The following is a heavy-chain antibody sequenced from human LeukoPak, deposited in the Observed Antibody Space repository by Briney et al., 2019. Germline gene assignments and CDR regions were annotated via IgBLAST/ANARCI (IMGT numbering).Heavy chain of an antibody. D-gene: IGHD3-10*01. CDR2: INHSGST. Sequence: SEPLSLTCAVYGGSFSGYYWSWIPQPPGKGLESTGEINHSGSTNYNPSLKSRVTISVDTSKNQFSLKLSSVTAADTAVYYCARGQGYYYGSGSHILFDYWGQGTLVTVSS. V-gene: IGHV4-34*01. CDR1: GGSFSGYY. J-gene: IGHJ4*02. CDR3: ARGQGYYYGSGSHILFDY.